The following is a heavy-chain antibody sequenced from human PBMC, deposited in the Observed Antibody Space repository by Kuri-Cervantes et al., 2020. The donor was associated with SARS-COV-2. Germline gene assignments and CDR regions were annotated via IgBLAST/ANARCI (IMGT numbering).Heavy chain of an antibody. V-gene: IGHV3-30-3*01. J-gene: IGHJ4*02. D-gene: IGHD2-15*01. CDR1: GFTLGGHW. Sequence: GGSRRLACAAAGFTLGGHWIHWVRQVPGKGLEWVAVISYDGSNKYYADSVKGRFTISRDKSKNSLYLKMNSLRAEDTAVYFCARRGGYCNGGTCSYFDYWGQGSLVTVSS. CDR3: ARRGGYCNGGTCSYFDY. CDR2: ISYDGSNK.